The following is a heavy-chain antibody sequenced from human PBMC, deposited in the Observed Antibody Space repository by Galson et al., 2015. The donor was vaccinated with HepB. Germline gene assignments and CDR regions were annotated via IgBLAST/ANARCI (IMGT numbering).Heavy chain of an antibody. V-gene: IGHV3-30*03. Sequence: SLRLSCAASGFSISSFVMHWVRQAPGKGLEWVAVISYDGSDKHYADSVKGRFTISRDTSKDTLYLQMNSLRPEDTAVYFRARAPRPFDYWGQGTLVTVSS. CDR2: ISYDGSDK. J-gene: IGHJ4*02. CDR3: ARAPRPFDY. CDR1: GFSISSFV.